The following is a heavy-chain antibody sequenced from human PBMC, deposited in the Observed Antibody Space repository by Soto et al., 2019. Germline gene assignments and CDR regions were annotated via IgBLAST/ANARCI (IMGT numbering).Heavy chain of an antibody. V-gene: IGHV1-18*01. CDR1: GYTFTSYG. CDR2: ISAYNGNT. Sequence: ASVKVSCKASGYTFTSYGISWVRQAPGQGLEWMGWISAYNGNTNYAQKLQGRVTMTTDTSTSTAYMELRSLRSDDTAVYYCARGDSSGYYYRWFDPWGQGTLVTVSS. D-gene: IGHD3-22*01. CDR3: ARGDSSGYYYRWFDP. J-gene: IGHJ5*02.